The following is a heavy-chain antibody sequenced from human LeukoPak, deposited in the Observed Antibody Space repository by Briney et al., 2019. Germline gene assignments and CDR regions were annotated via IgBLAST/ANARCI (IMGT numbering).Heavy chain of an antibody. CDR1: GGSFSGYY. Sequence: PSETLSLTCAVYGGSFSGYYWSWIRQPPGKGLEWIGEINHSGSTNYNPSLESRVTISVDTSKNQFSLKLSSVTAADTAVYYCARRARYCSSTSCYSSRGSYYFDYWGQGTLVTVSS. CDR2: INHSGST. CDR3: ARRARYCSSTSCYSSRGSYYFDY. V-gene: IGHV4-34*01. J-gene: IGHJ4*02. D-gene: IGHD2-2*01.